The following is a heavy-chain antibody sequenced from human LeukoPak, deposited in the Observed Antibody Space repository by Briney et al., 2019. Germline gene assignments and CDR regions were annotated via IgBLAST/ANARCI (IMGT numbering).Heavy chain of an antibody. J-gene: IGHJ4*02. CDR3: ARDRGI. D-gene: IGHD3-10*01. Sequence: PGGSLRLSCAASGFTFDDYAMHWVRQAPGKGLEWVSGISWNSGNIGYADSVKGRFTISRDNAQNSLYLQMNSLRAEDTAIYYCARDRGIWGQGTLVTVSS. V-gene: IGHV3-9*01. CDR2: ISWNSGNI. CDR1: GFTFDDYA.